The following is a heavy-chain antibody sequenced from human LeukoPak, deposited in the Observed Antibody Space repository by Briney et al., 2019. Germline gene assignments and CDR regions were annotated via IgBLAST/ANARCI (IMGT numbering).Heavy chain of an antibody. CDR1: GDSVSSNSDA. J-gene: IGHJ4*02. V-gene: IGHV6-1*01. CDR2: TYYRSKWYN. Sequence: SQTLSLTCAISGDSVSSNSDAWDWIRQSPSRGLEWLGRTYYRSKWYNDYAVSVKSRITINPDTSKNQFSLQLNSVTPEDTAVYYCAGDRGSGWYEGVIDYWGQGTLVTVSS. CDR3: AGDRGSGWYEGVIDY. D-gene: IGHD6-19*01.